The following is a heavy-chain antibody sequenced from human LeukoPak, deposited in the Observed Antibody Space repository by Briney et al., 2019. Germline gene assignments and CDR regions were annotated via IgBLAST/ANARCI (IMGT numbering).Heavy chain of an antibody. V-gene: IGHV4-59*01. CDR2: IYYSGST. CDR3: ARVDYSNLLDY. J-gene: IGHJ4*02. Sequence: SETLSLTCTVSGGSISSYYWSWIRQPPGKGLEWIGYIYYSGSTNYNPSLKSRVTISVDTSKNQFSLKLSSVTAADTAVYYCARVDYSNLLDYWGQGTLVTASS. CDR1: GGSISSYY. D-gene: IGHD4-11*01.